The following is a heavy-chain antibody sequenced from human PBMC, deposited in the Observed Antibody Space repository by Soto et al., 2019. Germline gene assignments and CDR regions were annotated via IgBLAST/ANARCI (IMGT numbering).Heavy chain of an antibody. CDR1: GFIFSSYA. V-gene: IGHV3-23*01. CDR2: ITGSGGRT. J-gene: IGHJ6*02. Sequence: GGSLRLSCAASGFIFSSYAMSWVRQAPGKGLEWVSAITGSGGRTYYADSVKGRFTISRDKSKNTLYLQMNSLRAEDTAVYYCAKGSVVIEYYYYYYGMDVWGQGTTVTVSS. CDR3: AKGSVVIEYYYYYYGMDV. D-gene: IGHD3-22*01.